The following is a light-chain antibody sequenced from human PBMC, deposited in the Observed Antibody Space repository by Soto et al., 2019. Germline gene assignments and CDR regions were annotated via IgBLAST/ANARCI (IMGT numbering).Light chain of an antibody. CDR3: QKYNGAPFT. CDR2: AAS. Sequence: DIQMTQSPSSLSASVGDRVTITCRASQGIANYLAWYQQKPGKVPKLLIYAASTLEPGVPSRFSGSGFGTDFTLSISSLQTEDFATYYCQKYNGAPFTFGPGTKVAIK. CDR1: QGIANY. V-gene: IGKV1-27*01. J-gene: IGKJ3*01.